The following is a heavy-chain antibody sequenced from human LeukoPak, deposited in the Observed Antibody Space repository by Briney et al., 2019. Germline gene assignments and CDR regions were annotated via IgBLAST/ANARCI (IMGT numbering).Heavy chain of an antibody. D-gene: IGHD1-14*01. V-gene: IGHV3-66*01. CDR2: IYSGGST. CDR1: GFTFSYYW. J-gene: IGHJ4*02. Sequence: GGSLRLSCAASGFTFSYYWMHWVRQAPGKGLEWVSVIYSGGSTYYADSVKGRFTISRDNSKNTLYLQMNSLRAEDTAVYYCAREYRGVDYWGQGTLVTVSS. CDR3: AREYRGVDY.